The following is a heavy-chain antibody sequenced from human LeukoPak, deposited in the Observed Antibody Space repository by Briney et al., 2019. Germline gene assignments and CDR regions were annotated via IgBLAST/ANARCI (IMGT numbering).Heavy chain of an antibody. CDR3: ARASLYEQGKYYFDC. Sequence: QTGASLSLSCAASGFTFSSYCMNWVRQPPGKWLEWVSYISSSSSTIYYADPVKGRFTISRDNAKNSLYLQMNSLRAEHTALYYCARASLYEQGKYYFDCWGQGSLVSVSS. CDR1: GFTFSSYC. CDR2: ISSSSSTI. J-gene: IGHJ4*02. V-gene: IGHV3-48*04. D-gene: IGHD5/OR15-5a*01.